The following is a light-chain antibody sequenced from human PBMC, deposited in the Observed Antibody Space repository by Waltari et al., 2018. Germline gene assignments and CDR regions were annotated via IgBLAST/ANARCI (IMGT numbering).Light chain of an antibody. CDR2: EFS. Sequence: QSALTQPPSASGSPGQSVSISCTGTSSDVGAYKYVSWYQQHPDKAPTLIIFEFSKRPSGVPVRFSGVQSGNTASFTVSGLQADDEADYYCSSYAGSINFYVFGTGTKVSVL. CDR3: SSYAGSINFYV. CDR1: SSDVGAYKY. J-gene: IGLJ1*01. V-gene: IGLV2-8*01.